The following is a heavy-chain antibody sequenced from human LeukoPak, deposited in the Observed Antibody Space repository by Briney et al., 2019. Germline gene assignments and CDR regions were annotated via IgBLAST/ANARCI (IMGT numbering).Heavy chain of an antibody. Sequence: PGRSLRLSCAASGFTFEDYAMHWVRQAPGKGLEWVSGLSWNSGSIGYAASVKGRFTISRDNAKNSLYLQMNSLRAEDTALYYCAKDANADYYDSSGYYVFWGQGTLVTVSS. CDR1: GFTFEDYA. D-gene: IGHD3-22*01. V-gene: IGHV3-9*01. J-gene: IGHJ4*02. CDR2: LSWNSGSI. CDR3: AKDANADYYDSSGYYVF.